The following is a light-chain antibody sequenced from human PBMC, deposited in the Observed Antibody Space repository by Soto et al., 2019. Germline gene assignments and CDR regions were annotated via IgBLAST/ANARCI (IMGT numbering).Light chain of an antibody. Sequence: QSALTQPASVSGSLGQSIAISCTGTRSDVGSRDSVSWYQHHPGKAPKLIIYDVNVRPSGVSHRFSGSKSGNTASLTISGLQPEDEADYSCASYTTANTLVFGGGTQLTVL. V-gene: IGLV2-14*03. CDR3: ASYTTANTLV. J-gene: IGLJ3*02. CDR2: DVN. CDR1: RSDVGSRDS.